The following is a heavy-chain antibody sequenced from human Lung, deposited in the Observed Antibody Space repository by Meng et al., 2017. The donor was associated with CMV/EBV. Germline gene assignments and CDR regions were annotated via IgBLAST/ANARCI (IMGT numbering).Heavy chain of an antibody. D-gene: IGHD3-22*01. CDR3: AGAVLGGYYTNDY. Sequence: GESXKISCAASGFTVSRNYMNWVRQAPGKGLEWVSFISSTSRYIFYADSVKGRFTISRDNAKNSVYIQMNSLRVEDTAVYYCAGAVLGGYYTNDYGGQGTLVTVSS. CDR2: ISSTSRYI. CDR1: GFTVSRNY. V-gene: IGHV3-21*01. J-gene: IGHJ4*02.